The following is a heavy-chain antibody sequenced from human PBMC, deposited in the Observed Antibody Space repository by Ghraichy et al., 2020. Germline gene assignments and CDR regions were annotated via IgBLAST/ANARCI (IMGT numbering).Heavy chain of an antibody. Sequence: SETLSLTCTVSGGSVSSGGYYWSWIRQPPGKGLEWIGSIHYSGSTYDRPSLKSRVTMSVDTSKNQFSLKLNSVTAADAAVYYCARLLHDSRGYYYFNYWGQGTLVTVSS. D-gene: IGHD3-22*01. CDR2: IHYSGST. V-gene: IGHV4-39*01. J-gene: IGHJ4*02. CDR1: GGSVSSGGYY. CDR3: ARLLHDSRGYYYFNY.